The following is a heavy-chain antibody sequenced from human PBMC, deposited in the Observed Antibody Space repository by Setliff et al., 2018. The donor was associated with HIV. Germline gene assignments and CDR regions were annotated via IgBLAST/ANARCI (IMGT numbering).Heavy chain of an antibody. CDR3: ARGWEGGMDY. D-gene: IGHD1-26*01. CDR1: GYTFTRYF. Sequence: VASVKVSCKASGYTFTRYFMHCVRQAPGQGLEWLGMINPSGGSTWYAQKFQGRVTMTGDTSTNTLYMELSSLRSEDTAVYYCARGWEGGMDYWGQGTLVTVS. CDR2: INPSGGST. V-gene: IGHV1-46*01. J-gene: IGHJ4*02.